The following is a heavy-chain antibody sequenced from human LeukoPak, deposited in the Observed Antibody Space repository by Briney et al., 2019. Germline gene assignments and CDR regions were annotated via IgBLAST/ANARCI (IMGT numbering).Heavy chain of an antibody. CDR2: ISSSSSYI. J-gene: IGHJ4*02. Sequence: GGSLRLSCAASGFTFSSYSMNWVRQAPGKGLEWVSSISSSSSYIYYADSVKGRFTIYRDNAKNSLYLQMNSLRAEDTAVYYCARAEGLAARDYWGQGTLVTVSS. D-gene: IGHD6-6*01. CDR3: ARAEGLAARDY. V-gene: IGHV3-21*01. CDR1: GFTFSSYS.